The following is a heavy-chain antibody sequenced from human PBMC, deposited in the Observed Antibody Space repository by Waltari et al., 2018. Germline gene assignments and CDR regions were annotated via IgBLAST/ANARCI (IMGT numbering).Heavy chain of an antibody. V-gene: IGHV4-61*08. J-gene: IGHJ3*01. CDR2: MFHGGST. Sequence: QVLLQESGPGLVRPSETLSLTCTVSGVSVNNYAHCWSWIRQPPGKGLEWIGYMFHGGSTDYKPSLKGRVNISTAKAKNPISLHLTSLTAADTALYFCARVTNDAFDFWGQGTMVTVSP. CDR1: GVSVNNYAHC. CDR3: ARVTNDAFDF.